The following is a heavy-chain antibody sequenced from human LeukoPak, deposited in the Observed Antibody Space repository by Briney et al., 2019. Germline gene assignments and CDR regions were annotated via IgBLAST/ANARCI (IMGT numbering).Heavy chain of an antibody. J-gene: IGHJ4*02. Sequence: PGGSLRLSCAASGFTFSYYWMTWVRQAPGKGLEWVANINQDGSEKYYVDSVRGQFTISRDNAKNSLYLQMNSLRAEDTAIYYCARGDFNEYVGIDYWGQGTLVTVSS. CDR2: INQDGSEK. D-gene: IGHD3-16*01. V-gene: IGHV3-7*01. CDR3: ARGDFNEYVGIDY. CDR1: GFTFSYYW.